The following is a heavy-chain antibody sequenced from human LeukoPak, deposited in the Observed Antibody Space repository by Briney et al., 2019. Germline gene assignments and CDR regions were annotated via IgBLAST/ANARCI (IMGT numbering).Heavy chain of an antibody. CDR1: GGSISSGGYY. Sequence: SQTLSLTCTVSGGSISSGGYYWSWIRQHPGKGLEWIGYIYYSGSTYYNPSLKSRVTISVDTSKNQFSLKLSSVTAADTAVYYWASEVDTSYYFDYWGQGTLVTVSS. V-gene: IGHV4-31*03. CDR2: IYYSGST. D-gene: IGHD5-18*01. J-gene: IGHJ4*02. CDR3: ASEVDTSYYFDY.